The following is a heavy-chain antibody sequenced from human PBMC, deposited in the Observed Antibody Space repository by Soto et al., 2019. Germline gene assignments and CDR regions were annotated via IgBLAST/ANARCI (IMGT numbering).Heavy chain of an antibody. Sequence: GASVTVSCKASGYTFTNYYMHWVRQAPGQGLEWMGIINPSGGSTTYAQKFQGRVTMTRDTSTGTVYMELSSLRSEDTAVYYCAREDSGLDYWGQGTLVTVSS. CDR2: INPSGGST. D-gene: IGHD2-15*01. V-gene: IGHV1-46*01. CDR1: GYTFTNYY. CDR3: AREDSGLDY. J-gene: IGHJ4*02.